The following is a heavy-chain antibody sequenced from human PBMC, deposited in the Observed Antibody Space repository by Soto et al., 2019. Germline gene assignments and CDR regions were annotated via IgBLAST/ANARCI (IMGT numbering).Heavy chain of an antibody. J-gene: IGHJ2*01. D-gene: IGHD1-26*01. CDR1: GFTFSSYG. V-gene: IGHV3-30*18. CDR2: ISYDGSNK. Sequence: PGGSLRLSCAASGFTFSSYGMHWVRQAPGKGLEWVAVISYDGSNKYYADSVKGRFTISRDNSKNTLYLQMNSLRAEDTAVYYCAKGSGSYFYWYFDLWGRGTLVTVSS. CDR3: AKGSGSYFYWYFDL.